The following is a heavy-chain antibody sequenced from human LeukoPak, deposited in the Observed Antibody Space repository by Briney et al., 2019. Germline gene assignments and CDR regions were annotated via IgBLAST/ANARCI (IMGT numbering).Heavy chain of an antibody. CDR1: GGTFSSYA. Sequence: SVKVSCKASGGTFSSYAIGWVRQAPGQGLEWMGGIIPIFGTANYAQKFQGRVAITADESMSTAYMELSSLRSEDTAVYYCARDPPGDRIAVAGTLTYWGQGTLVTVSS. J-gene: IGHJ4*02. D-gene: IGHD6-19*01. CDR2: IIPIFGTA. CDR3: ARDPPGDRIAVAGTLTY. V-gene: IGHV1-69*13.